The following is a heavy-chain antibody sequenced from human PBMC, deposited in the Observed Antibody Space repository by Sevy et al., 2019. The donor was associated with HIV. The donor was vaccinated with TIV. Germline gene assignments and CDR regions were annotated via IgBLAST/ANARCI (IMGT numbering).Heavy chain of an antibody. CDR2: ISYNGGHT. Sequence: GGSLRLSCKASGLTFNSHAMHWVRQAPGKGLEWVAVISYNGGHTFYGGSVKGRFIISRDNSKNALYLEMNSLKVEDTALYYCARESGYTVNWSPGDHWGQGTLVTVSS. J-gene: IGHJ4*02. CDR1: GLTFNSHA. D-gene: IGHD1-1*01. V-gene: IGHV3-30-3*01. CDR3: ARESGYTVNWSPGDH.